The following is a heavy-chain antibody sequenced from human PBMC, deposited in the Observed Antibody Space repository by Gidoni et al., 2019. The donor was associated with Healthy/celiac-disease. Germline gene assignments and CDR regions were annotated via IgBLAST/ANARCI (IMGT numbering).Heavy chain of an antibody. CDR2: IYHSGGT. CDR3: ARPIAAAGWEGNWFDP. CDR1: GGSISSSSYY. D-gene: IGHD6-13*01. J-gene: IGHJ5*02. V-gene: IGHV4-39*01. Sequence: QLQLQESGPGLVKPSETLSLTCTVSGGSISSSSYYWGWIRQPPGKGREWIGSIYHSGGTYYNPSLKSRVTISVDTSKNQFSLKLSSVTAADTAVYYCARPIAAAGWEGNWFDPWGQGTLVTVSS.